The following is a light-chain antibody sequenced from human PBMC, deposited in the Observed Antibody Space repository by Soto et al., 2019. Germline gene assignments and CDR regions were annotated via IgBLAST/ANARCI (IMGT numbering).Light chain of an antibody. J-gene: IGKJ5*01. CDR1: QGISSY. V-gene: IGKV1-9*01. CDR2: AAS. Sequence: IQWTLSPSSLSASIEDGVTMTCRASQGISSYLAWYQQEPGKAPKLLIYAASTLHSGVPSRLSGSGSGTDFTLTISSLQPEDFATHYCQQLTTYTQITFAQGTRLEIK. CDR3: QQLTTYTQIT.